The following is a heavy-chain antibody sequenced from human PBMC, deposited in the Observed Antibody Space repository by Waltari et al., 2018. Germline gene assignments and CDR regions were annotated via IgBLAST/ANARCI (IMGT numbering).Heavy chain of an antibody. CDR2: IYHSGST. J-gene: IGHJ5*02. V-gene: IGHV4-38-2*01. CDR3: ARHSEQQLVPYVWFDP. D-gene: IGHD6-13*01. Sequence: QVQLQESGPGLVKPSETLSLTCAVSGYSISSGYYWGWIRQPPGKGLEWIGSIYHSGSTYYNPSLKSRVTISVDTSKNQFSLKLSSVTAADTAVYYCARHSEQQLVPYVWFDPWGQGTLVTVSS. CDR1: GYSISSGYY.